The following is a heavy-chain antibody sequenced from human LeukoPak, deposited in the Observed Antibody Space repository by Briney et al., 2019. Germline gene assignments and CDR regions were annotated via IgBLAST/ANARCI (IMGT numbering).Heavy chain of an antibody. Sequence: SETLSLTCTVSGGSISSSSYYWGWIRQPPGKGLEWIGSIYYSGSTYYNPSLKSRVTISVDTSKNQFSLKLSSVTAADTAVYYCARDELEKLWSLGNFDYWGQGTLVIVAS. J-gene: IGHJ4*02. V-gene: IGHV4-39*07. CDR2: IYYSGST. D-gene: IGHD5-18*01. CDR3: ARDELEKLWSLGNFDY. CDR1: GGSISSSSYY.